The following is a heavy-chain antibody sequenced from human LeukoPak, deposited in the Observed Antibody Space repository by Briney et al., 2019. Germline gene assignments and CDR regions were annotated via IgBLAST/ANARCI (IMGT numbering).Heavy chain of an antibody. J-gene: IGHJ5*02. D-gene: IGHD2-15*01. CDR2: INPDSGDT. CDR3: ARRRIRWFDP. V-gene: IGHV1-2*02. Sequence: ASVKVSCKASGYRFTDYYMHWVRQAPGQGREWMGWINPDSGDTNYAQKLQGRVTMTRDTSISTAYMELSRLSSDDTAVHYCARRRIRWFDPWGQGTLVTVSS. CDR1: GYRFTDYY.